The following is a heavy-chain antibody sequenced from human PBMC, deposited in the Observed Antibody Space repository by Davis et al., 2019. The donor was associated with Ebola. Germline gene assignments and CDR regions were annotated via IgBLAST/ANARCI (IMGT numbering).Heavy chain of an antibody. CDR3: ARGDPGYSSSWYRGADY. Sequence: MPGGSLRLSCAVSGGSISSSNWWSWVRQPPGTGLEWIGEIYHSGSTNYNPSLKSRVTISVDTSKNQFSLKLSSVTAADTAVYYCARGDPGYSSSWYRGADYWGQGTLVTVSS. J-gene: IGHJ4*02. CDR1: GGSISSSNW. D-gene: IGHD6-13*01. CDR2: IYHSGST. V-gene: IGHV4-4*02.